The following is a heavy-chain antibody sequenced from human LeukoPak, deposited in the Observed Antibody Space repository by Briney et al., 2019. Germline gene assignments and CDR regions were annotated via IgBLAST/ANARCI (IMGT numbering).Heavy chain of an antibody. D-gene: IGHD3-9*01. V-gene: IGHV4-61*02. Sequence: SQTLSLTCTVSGGSISSGSYYWSWIRQPAGKGLEWIGRIYTSGSTNYNPSLKSRVTISVDTSKNQFSLKLSSVTAADTAVHYCARANRYYDILTGYFWAFDYWGQGTLVTVSS. CDR1: GGSISSGSYY. CDR3: ARANRYYDILTGYFWAFDY. CDR2: IYTSGST. J-gene: IGHJ4*02.